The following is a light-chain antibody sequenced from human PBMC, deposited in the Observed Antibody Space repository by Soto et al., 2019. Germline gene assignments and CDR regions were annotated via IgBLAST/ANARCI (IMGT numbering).Light chain of an antibody. CDR3: QTWGTGIRI. V-gene: IGLV4-69*01. J-gene: IGLJ2*01. CDR2: LNSDGSH. CDR1: SGHSTYA. Sequence: QSVLTQSPSASASLGASVKLTCTLNSGHSTYAIAWHQQQPGKGPRYLMNLNSDGSHRKGDGIPDRFSGSSSGAERYLTISSLQSEDEADYYCQTWGTGIRIFGGGTKLTVL.